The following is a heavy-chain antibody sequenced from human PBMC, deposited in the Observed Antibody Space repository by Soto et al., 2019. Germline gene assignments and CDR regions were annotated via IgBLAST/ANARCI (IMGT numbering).Heavy chain of an antibody. D-gene: IGHD1-1*01. CDR1: GFTFSSYD. Sequence: EVQLVESGGGLVQPGGSLRLSCAASGFTFSSYDMHWVRQATGKGLEWVSSTGAAGDTSYPGSVKGRFTISRENAKNSLDLQMNRLRAGDTAVYYCARGATRSFYYMDVWGKGTTVTVSS. CDR2: TGAAGDT. J-gene: IGHJ6*03. CDR3: ARGATRSFYYMDV. V-gene: IGHV3-13*01.